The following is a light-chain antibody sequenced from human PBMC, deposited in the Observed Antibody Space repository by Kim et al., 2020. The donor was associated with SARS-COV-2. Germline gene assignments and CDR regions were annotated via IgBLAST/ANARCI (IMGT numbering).Light chain of an antibody. CDR1: QSVGNS. CDR3: QQRRNLIS. V-gene: IGKV3-11*01. J-gene: IGKJ5*01. CDR2: DAS. Sequence: SPGERATLTCRARQSVGNSLAWYQQKPGQAPRLVIYDASNRATGIPVRFSGGGSGTDFTLTISSLEPDDFAVYYCQQRRNLISFGQGTRLEIK.